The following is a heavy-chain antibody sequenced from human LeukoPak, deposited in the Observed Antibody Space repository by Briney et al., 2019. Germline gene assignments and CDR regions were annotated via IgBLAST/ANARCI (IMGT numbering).Heavy chain of an antibody. CDR1: GYTFTSYG. D-gene: IGHD2/OR15-2a*01. CDR3: ARTDLLRQNWFDL. J-gene: IGHJ5*02. CDR2: ISAYNGNT. Sequence: GASVTVSCKASGYTFTSYGISWVRQAPGQGVEWMGWISAYNGNTNYAQKLQGRGTMTRDTSKKTDYMEVKSLRSDDTAVYYCARTDLLRQNWFDLWGQGTLVTVSS. V-gene: IGHV1-18*01.